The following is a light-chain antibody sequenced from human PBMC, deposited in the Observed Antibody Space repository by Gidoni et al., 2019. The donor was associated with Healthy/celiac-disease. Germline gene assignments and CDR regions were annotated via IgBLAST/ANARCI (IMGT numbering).Light chain of an antibody. V-gene: IGKV3-15*01. CDR3: QQDNNWFSWYT. CDR1: QSVSSN. CDR2: GAS. Sequence: EIVMTQSPATLSVSPGERATLSCRASQSVSSNLAWYQQKPGQAPRLLIYGASTRATGIPARFSGSGSGTEFTLTISSLQSEDFAVYYCQQDNNWFSWYTFGQGTKLEIK. J-gene: IGKJ2*01.